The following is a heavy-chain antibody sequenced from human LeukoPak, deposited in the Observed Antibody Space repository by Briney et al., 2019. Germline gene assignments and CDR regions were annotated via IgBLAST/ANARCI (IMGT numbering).Heavy chain of an antibody. Sequence: ASVKVSCKASGYTFTSYDINWVRQATGQGLEWMGWMNPNSGNTGYAQKFQGRVTMTRNTSISTAYMELSSLRSEDTAVYYCARAVRGVVVVPPATTGRDYHYYMDVWGKGTTVTVSS. CDR1: GYTFTSYD. J-gene: IGHJ6*03. V-gene: IGHV1-8*01. D-gene: IGHD2-2*01. CDR2: MNPNSGNT. CDR3: ARAVRGVVVVPPATTGRDYHYYMDV.